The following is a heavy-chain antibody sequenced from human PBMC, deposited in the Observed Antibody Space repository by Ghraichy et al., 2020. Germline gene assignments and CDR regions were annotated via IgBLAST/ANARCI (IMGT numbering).Heavy chain of an antibody. J-gene: IGHJ3*02. CDR3: ARDEYSGSYYGHAFDI. Sequence: GSLRLSCTVSGGSISRYYWSWIRQPPGKGLEWIGYIYYSGSTNYNPSLKSRVTISVDTSKNQFSLKLTSVTAADTAVYYCARDEYSGSYYGHAFDIWGQETMVTVSS. CDR1: GGSISRYY. V-gene: IGHV4-59*01. CDR2: IYYSGST. D-gene: IGHD1-26*01.